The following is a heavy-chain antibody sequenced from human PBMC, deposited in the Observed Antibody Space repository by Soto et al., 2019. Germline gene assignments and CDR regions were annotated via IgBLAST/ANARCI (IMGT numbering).Heavy chain of an antibody. CDR2: ISYDGSNK. CDR1: GFTFSSYG. CDR3: AKDSNNYYDFWSGSPNFDY. Sequence: PGGSLRLSCAASGFTFSSYGMHWVRQAPGKGLEWVAVISYDGSNKYYADSVKGRFTISRDNSKNTLYLQMNSLRAEDTAVYYCAKDSNNYYDFWSGSPNFDYWGQGTLVTVSS. J-gene: IGHJ4*02. V-gene: IGHV3-30*18. D-gene: IGHD3-3*01.